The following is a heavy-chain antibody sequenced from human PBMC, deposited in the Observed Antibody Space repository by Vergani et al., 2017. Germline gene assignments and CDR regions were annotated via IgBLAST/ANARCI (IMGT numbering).Heavy chain of an antibody. CDR2: ISSSSSTI. CDR3: ARESDTVTTIYYYGMDV. J-gene: IGHJ6*02. V-gene: IGHV3-48*01. CDR1: GFTFSSYS. Sequence: EVQLVESGGGLVQPGGSLRLSCAASGFTFSSYSMNWVRQAPGKGLEWVSYISSSSSTIYYADSVKGRFTISRDNAKNSLYLQMNSLRAEDTAVYYSARESDTVTTIYYYGMDVWGQGTTVTVSS. D-gene: IGHD4-17*01.